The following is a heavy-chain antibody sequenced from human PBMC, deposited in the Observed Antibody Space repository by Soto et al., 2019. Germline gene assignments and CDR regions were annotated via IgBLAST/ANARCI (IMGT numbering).Heavy chain of an antibody. CDR2: ISSSSSTI. V-gene: IGHV3-48*01. J-gene: IGHJ5*02. D-gene: IGHD4-17*01. Sequence: EVQLVESGGGLVQPGGSLRLSCAASGFTFSSYSMNWVRQAPGKGLEWVSKISSSSSTIYYADSVKGRFTISRDNAKNSLYLQMNSLRAEDTAVYYCAREYGNRFDPWGQGTLVTVSS. CDR3: AREYGNRFDP. CDR1: GFTFSSYS.